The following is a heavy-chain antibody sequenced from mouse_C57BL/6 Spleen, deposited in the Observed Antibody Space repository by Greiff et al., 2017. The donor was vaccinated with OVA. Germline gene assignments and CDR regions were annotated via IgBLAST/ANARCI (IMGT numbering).Heavy chain of an antibody. Sequence: VQLQQFGPELVKPGASVKISCKASGYTFTDYYMNWVKQSHGKSLEWIGDINPNNGGTSYNQKFKGKATLTVDKSSSTAYMELRSLTSEDSAVYYCAGGYYGSREVWGTGTTVTVSS. D-gene: IGHD1-1*01. CDR1: GYTFTDYY. CDR3: AGGYYGSREV. V-gene: IGHV1-26*01. CDR2: INPNNGGT. J-gene: IGHJ1*03.